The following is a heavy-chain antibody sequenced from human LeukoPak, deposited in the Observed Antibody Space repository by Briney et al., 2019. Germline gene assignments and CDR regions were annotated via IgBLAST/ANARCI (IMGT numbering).Heavy chain of an antibody. CDR1: GFTFSSYS. Sequence: GGSLRLSCAASGFTFSSYSMNWVRQAPGKGLEWVSSISSSSSYIYYADSVKGRFTISRDNVKNSLYLQMNSLRAEDTAVYYCARDSSGWYTDWADYWGQGTLVTVSS. D-gene: IGHD6-19*01. J-gene: IGHJ4*02. CDR2: ISSSSSYI. V-gene: IGHV3-21*01. CDR3: ARDSSGWYTDWADY.